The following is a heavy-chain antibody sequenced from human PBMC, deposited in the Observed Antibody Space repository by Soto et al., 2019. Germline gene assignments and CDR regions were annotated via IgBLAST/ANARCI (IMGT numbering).Heavy chain of an antibody. CDR3: AKDRQSKWYGSSWALDY. J-gene: IGHJ4*02. V-gene: IGHV3-23*01. D-gene: IGHD6-13*01. CDR2: ISGSVGST. CDR1: GFTFSSYA. Sequence: GESLKISCAASGFTFSSYAMNWVRQAPGKGLEWVSGISGSVGSTYYADSVKGRFTISRDNSKNTLYLQMNSLRTEDTAVYFCAKDRQSKWYGSSWALDYWGQGTLVTVSS.